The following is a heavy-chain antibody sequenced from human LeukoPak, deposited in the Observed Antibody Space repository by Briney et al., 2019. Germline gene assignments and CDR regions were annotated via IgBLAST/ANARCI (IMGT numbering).Heavy chain of an antibody. CDR2: ISYDGNNK. J-gene: IGHJ4*02. CDR3: ARDYLWGSYRYTPLDY. Sequence: GGSLRLSCAASGFTFSSYAMHWVRQAPGKGLEWVAVISYDGNNKYYADSVKGRLTISRDNSKNALYLQMNSLRAEDTAVYYCARDYLWGSYRYTPLDYWGQGTLVTVSS. CDR1: GFTFSSYA. D-gene: IGHD3-16*02. V-gene: IGHV3-30*04.